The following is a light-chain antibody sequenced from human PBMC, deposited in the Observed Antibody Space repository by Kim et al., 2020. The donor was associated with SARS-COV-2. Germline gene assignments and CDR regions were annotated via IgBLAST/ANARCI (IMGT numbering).Light chain of an antibody. CDR3: SALDSSLSAHGV. V-gene: IGLV10-54*02. CDR1: IKLVANHG. Sequence: QTATHPDTGKIKLVANHGAAWLQHDQGHPPELLSYRNNNRPTGISERFSASRSGNTASLTITGLQPEDEADYYCSALDSSLSAHGVFGGETQLTVL. J-gene: IGLJ3*02. CDR2: RNN.